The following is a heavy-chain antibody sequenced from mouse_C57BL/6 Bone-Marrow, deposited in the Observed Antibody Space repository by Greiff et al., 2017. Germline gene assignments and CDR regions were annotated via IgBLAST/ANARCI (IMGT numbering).Heavy chain of an antibody. V-gene: IGHV8-12*01. Sequence: QVTLKESGPGILQSSQTLSLTCSFSGFSLSTSGMGVSWIRQPSGKGLEWLAHIYWDDDKRYNPSLKSRLTISKDTSRNQVFLKITSVDTADTATYYCARSPSYYYGSSYCFDDWGQGTTLTVSS. J-gene: IGHJ2*01. CDR2: IYWDDDK. CDR1: GFSLSTSGMG. D-gene: IGHD1-1*01. CDR3: ARSPSYYYGSSYCFDD.